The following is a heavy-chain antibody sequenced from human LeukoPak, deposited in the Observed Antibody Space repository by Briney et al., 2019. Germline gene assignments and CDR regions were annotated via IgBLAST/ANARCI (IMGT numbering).Heavy chain of an antibody. Sequence: GGSLRLSCAASGFTFSSYSMNWVRQAPGKGLEWVSSISSSSSYIYYADSVKGRFTISRDNAKNSLYLQMNSLRAEDTAVYYCAREVVSGGMDVWGQGTTVTDSS. CDR1: GFTFSSYS. J-gene: IGHJ6*02. D-gene: IGHD2-15*01. V-gene: IGHV3-21*01. CDR2: ISSSSSYI. CDR3: AREVVSGGMDV.